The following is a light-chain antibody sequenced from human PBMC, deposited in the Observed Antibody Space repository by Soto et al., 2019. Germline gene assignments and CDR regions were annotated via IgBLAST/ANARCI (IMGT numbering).Light chain of an antibody. CDR1: SSDVGGYIY. V-gene: IGLV2-14*01. Sequence: QSVLTQPASVSASPGQSITISCTGTSSDVGGYIYVSWYQQHPGKAPKLMIYEVSNRPSGVSNRFSGSKSGNTASLTISGLQAEDEADYHCSSYRSSSTLVVFGGGTKLTVL. CDR2: EVS. CDR3: SSYRSSSTLVV. J-gene: IGLJ2*01.